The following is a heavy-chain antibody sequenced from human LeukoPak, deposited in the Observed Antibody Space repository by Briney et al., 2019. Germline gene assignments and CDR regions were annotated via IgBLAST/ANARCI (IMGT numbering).Heavy chain of an antibody. V-gene: IGHV3-7*01. CDR3: ASSSSSWADFDY. D-gene: IGHD6-6*01. CDR2: IKEDGSEK. CDR1: GFTFSRYW. Sequence: GGSLRLSCTASGFTFSRYWMSWVRQVPGKGPEFVANIKEDGSEKSYVDFVKGRFTISRDNAKNSVSLQMNSLRVEDTAVYYCASSSSSWADFDYWGQGTLVTVSS. J-gene: IGHJ4*02.